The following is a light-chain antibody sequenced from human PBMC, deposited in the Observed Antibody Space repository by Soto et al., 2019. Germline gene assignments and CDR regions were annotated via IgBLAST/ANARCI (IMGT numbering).Light chain of an antibody. CDR3: KHYNPYSGP. Sequence: DIQMTQSPSTLSASVGDRVTITCRASKNIRTWLSWYQQKPGKAPNLLIFDASSLHSGVPSRFSGSGSGTEFTLTITSRQPDDFATYDCKHYNPYSGPFGQGTKVEI. V-gene: IGKV1-5*01. CDR2: DAS. CDR1: KNIRTW. J-gene: IGKJ1*01.